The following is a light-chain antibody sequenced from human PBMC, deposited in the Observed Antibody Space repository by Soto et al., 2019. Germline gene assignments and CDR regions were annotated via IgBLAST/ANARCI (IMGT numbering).Light chain of an antibody. Sequence: IVLTQSPATLSLSPGERATLSCRASQSVSSYLAWYQQKPGQAPRLLIYGAFNRPTGIPARFSGSGSGTDFTLTSGSLEFEDFAVDYCQQRSTWPRLTVGGGTKLEI. CDR3: QQRSTWPRLT. J-gene: IGKJ4*01. V-gene: IGKV3-11*01. CDR1: QSVSSY. CDR2: GAF.